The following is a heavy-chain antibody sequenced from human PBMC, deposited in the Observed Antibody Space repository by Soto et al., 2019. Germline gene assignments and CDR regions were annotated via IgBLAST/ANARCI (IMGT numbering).Heavy chain of an antibody. Sequence: VLLRLSCAVSGFTFISLGIHRVLQAPGKGLVWVSRINSDGSSTSYADSVKGRFTISRDNAKNTLYLQMNSLRLEDTAVYYCGRRYAFWSGPPDYWGQGTLVTVSS. V-gene: IGHV3-74*01. CDR3: GRRYAFWSGPPDY. D-gene: IGHD3-3*01. J-gene: IGHJ4*02. CDR2: INSDGSST. CDR1: GFTFISLG.